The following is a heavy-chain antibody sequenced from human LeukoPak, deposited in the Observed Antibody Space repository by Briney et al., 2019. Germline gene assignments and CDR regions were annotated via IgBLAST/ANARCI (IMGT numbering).Heavy chain of an antibody. Sequence: KESGPTLVKPTQTLTLTCTFSGFSLSTSGVGVGWIRQPPGKALEWLALIYWNDDKRYSPSLKSRLTITKDTSKNQVVLTMTNMDPVDTATYYCAHTSYYYGSGSYEGAFDIWGQGTMVTVSS. CDR1: GFSLSTSGVG. V-gene: IGHV2-5*01. CDR3: AHTSYYYGSGSYEGAFDI. J-gene: IGHJ3*02. CDR2: IYWNDDK. D-gene: IGHD3-10*01.